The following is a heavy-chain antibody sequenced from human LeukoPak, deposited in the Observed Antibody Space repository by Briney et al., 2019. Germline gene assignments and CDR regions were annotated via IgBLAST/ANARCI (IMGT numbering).Heavy chain of an antibody. V-gene: IGHV3-30*03. D-gene: IGHD2-2*01. J-gene: IGHJ4*02. Sequence: AGGSLRLSCAASGFTFSSYSMNWVRQAPGKGLEWVAVISYDGSNKYYADSVKGRFTISRDNSKNTLSLQMNSLRAEDTAVYYCAGAIGYFDYWGQGTLVTVSS. CDR1: GFTFSSYS. CDR3: AGAIGYFDY. CDR2: ISYDGSNK.